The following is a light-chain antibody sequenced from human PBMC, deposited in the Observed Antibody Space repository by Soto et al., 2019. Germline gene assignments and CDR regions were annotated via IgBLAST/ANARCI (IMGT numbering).Light chain of an antibody. V-gene: IGLV1-40*01. Sequence: QSVLTQPPSVSGAPGQRVTISCTGSSSNIGAGYDVHWYQHLPGTAPKLLIRDNSNRPSGVSDRFSGSKSGTSASLAITGLQAEDEADYYCQSYDSSLSGSVFGGGTQLTVL. CDR3: QSYDSSLSGSV. J-gene: IGLJ7*01. CDR1: SSNIGAGYD. CDR2: DNS.